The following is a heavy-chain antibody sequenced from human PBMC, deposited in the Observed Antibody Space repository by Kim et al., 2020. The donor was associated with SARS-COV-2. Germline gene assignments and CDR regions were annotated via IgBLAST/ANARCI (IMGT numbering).Heavy chain of an antibody. D-gene: IGHD1-7*01. Sequence: SQTLSLTCAISGDSVSSDRAAWTWIRQSPSRGLEWLGRTYYKSKWYNDYAVSVRGRITINPDTSKNQFSLQLNSVTPEDTAVYYCARGTGTTSRVNWFDPWGQGTLVTVSS. V-gene: IGHV6-1*01. J-gene: IGHJ5*02. CDR3: ARGTGTTSRVNWFDP. CDR1: GDSVSSDRAA. CDR2: TYYKSKWYN.